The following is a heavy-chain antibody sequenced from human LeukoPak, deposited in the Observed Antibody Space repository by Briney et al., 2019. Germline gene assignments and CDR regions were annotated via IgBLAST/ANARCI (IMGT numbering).Heavy chain of an antibody. V-gene: IGHV3-30*18. D-gene: IGHD5-18*01. J-gene: IGHJ4*02. Sequence: SGGSLRLSCAASGFTFSSYGMHWVRQAPGKGLEWVAVISYDGSNKYYAESVKGRFTISRDNSKNTLYLQMNSLRAEDTAVYYCAKIDVDTAMVDADYWGQGTLVTVSS. CDR2: ISYDGSNK. CDR3: AKIDVDTAMVDADY. CDR1: GFTFSSYG.